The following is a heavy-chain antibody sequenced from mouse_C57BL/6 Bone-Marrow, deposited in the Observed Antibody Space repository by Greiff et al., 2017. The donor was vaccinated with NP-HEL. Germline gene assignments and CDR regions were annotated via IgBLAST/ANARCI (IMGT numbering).Heavy chain of an antibody. J-gene: IGHJ2*01. D-gene: IGHD3-1*01. CDR1: GFNIKDDY. V-gene: IGHV14-4*01. CDR3: TTPAWDY. CDR2: IDPENGDT. Sequence: VQLQQSGAELVRPGASVKLSCTASGFNIKDDYMHWVKQRPEQGLEWIGWIDPENGDTEYASKFQGKATITADTSSNTAYLQLSSLTAEDTAVYYCTTPAWDYWGQGTTLTVSS.